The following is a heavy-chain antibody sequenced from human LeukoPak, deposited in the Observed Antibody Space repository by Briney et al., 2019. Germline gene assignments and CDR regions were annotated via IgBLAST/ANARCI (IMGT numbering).Heavy chain of an antibody. D-gene: IGHD4-17*01. CDR2: IYYSGST. CDR3: AGVDYGDPAYYYYMDV. V-gene: IGHV4-59*01. Sequence: SETLSLTCTVSGGSISSYYWSWIRQPPGKGLEWIGYIYYSGSTNYNPSLKSRVTISVDTSKNQFSLKLSSVTAADTAVYYCAGVDYGDPAYYYYMDVWGKGTTVTVSS. CDR1: GGSISSYY. J-gene: IGHJ6*03.